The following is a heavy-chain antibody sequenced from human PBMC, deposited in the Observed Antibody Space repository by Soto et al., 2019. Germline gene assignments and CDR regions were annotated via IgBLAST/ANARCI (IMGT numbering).Heavy chain of an antibody. D-gene: IGHD3-9*01. CDR3: ARHHSDILTGYYCDY. CDR1: GGSISSYY. J-gene: IGHJ4*02. Sequence: SETLSLTCTVSGGSISSYYWSWIRQPPGKGLEWIGYIYYSGSTYYNPSLKSRVTISVDTSKNQFSLKLSSVTAADTAVYYCARHHSDILTGYYCDYWGQGTLVTVSS. CDR2: IYYSGST. V-gene: IGHV4-59*04.